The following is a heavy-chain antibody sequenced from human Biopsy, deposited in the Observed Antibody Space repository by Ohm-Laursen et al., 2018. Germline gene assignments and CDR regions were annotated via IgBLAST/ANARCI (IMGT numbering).Heavy chain of an antibody. CDR2: TIYRSKWSN. CDR1: GDSVSSNTVA. V-gene: IGHV6-1*01. J-gene: IGHJ3*02. D-gene: IGHD3-9*01. Sequence: SDTLSLTCPISGDSVSSNTVAWNWIRQSPSRGLEWLGRTIYRSKWSNDYAVSVKNRITIDPDTSKNQFSLQLNSVTPEDTAIYYCARGRYAAFDIWGQGTKVTISS. CDR3: ARGRYAAFDI.